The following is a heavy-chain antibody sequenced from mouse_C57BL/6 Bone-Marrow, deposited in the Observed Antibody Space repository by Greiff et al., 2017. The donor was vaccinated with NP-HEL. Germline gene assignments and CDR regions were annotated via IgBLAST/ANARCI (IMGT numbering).Heavy chain of an antibody. CDR3: ARWVITTVVGYYAMDY. V-gene: IGHV1-64*01. CDR2: IHPNSGST. CDR1: GYTFTSYW. Sequence: QVQLQQPGAELVKPGASVKLSCKASGYTFTSYWMHWVKQRPGQGLEWIGMIHPNSGSTNYNEKFKSKATLTVDKSSSTAYMQLSSLTSEDSAVYYCARWVITTVVGYYAMDYWGQGTSVTVSS. J-gene: IGHJ4*01. D-gene: IGHD1-1*01.